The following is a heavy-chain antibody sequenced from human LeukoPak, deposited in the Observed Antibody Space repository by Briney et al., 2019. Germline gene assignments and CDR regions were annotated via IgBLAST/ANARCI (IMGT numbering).Heavy chain of an antibody. V-gene: IGHV4-59*01. Sequence: SETLSLTCTVSGGSISSYYWSWIRQPPGKGLEWIGYIYYSGSTNYNPSLKSRVTISVDTSKNQFSLKLSSVTAADTAVYYCASAAAAGILDVWGKGTTVTVST. CDR1: GGSISSYY. J-gene: IGHJ6*04. D-gene: IGHD6-13*01. CDR3: ASAAAAGILDV. CDR2: IYYSGST.